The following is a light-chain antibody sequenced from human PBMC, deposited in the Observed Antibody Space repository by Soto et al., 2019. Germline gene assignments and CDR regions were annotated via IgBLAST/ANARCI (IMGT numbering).Light chain of an antibody. J-gene: IGKJ5*01. CDR2: DAS. CDR3: QQYGSLLT. Sequence: EIVMTQSPATLSVSPGERATLSCRASQSVGSDLAWYQQKPGQAPRLLIYDASNRATGIPARFSGSGSGTDFTLTISRLEPEDSAVYYCQQYGSLLTFGQGTRLEIK. CDR1: QSVGSD. V-gene: IGKV3-20*01.